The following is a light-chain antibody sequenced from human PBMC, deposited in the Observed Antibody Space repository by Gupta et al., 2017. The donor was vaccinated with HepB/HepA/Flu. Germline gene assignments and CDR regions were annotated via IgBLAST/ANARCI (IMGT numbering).Light chain of an antibody. J-gene: IGKJ1*01. CDR1: QRLVSSDGKTY. CDR3: RQGSYQPWT. V-gene: IGKV2-30*01. Sequence: DVVVTQSPLSLPVTLGHPASISCTCSQRLVSSDGKTYLTWFQQRPGQSPRRLMYKVSNRDAGVLDRFSGSGSGADFKKKISRVEAEDVSVYYCRQGSYQPWTFGQGTKVEVK. CDR2: KVS.